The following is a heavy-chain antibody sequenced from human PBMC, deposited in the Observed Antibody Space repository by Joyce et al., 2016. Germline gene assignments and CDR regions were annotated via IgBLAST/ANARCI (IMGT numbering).Heavy chain of an antibody. CDR2: ISAYNGNT. V-gene: IGHV1-18*01. CDR3: ARGPRVTMIVVVSDAFDI. D-gene: IGHD3-22*01. Sequence: QVQLVQSGAEVKKPGASVKVSCKASGYSFTSYGISWVRQAPGQGLEWMGWISAYNGNTNFAQKLQGRVTMTTDTSTSTAYMELRSLRSDDTAMYYCARGPRVTMIVVVSDAFDIWGQGTMVTVSS. CDR1: GYSFTSYG. J-gene: IGHJ3*02.